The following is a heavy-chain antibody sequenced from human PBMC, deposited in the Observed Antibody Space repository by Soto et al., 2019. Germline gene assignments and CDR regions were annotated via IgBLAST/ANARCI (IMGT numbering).Heavy chain of an antibody. D-gene: IGHD2-21*01. Sequence: GGSLRLSCSASGFTFSSYSIHWVRQAPGKGLEYVSSIGTNGGSTFYADSVKGRFTISRDNSKNTLYLQMNSLRDEDTAEYYCVKPPAYSIYRNVHYTDWGQGTLVRVSS. CDR2: IGTNGGST. V-gene: IGHV3-64D*06. CDR1: GFTFSSYS. CDR3: VKPPAYSIYRNVHYTD. J-gene: IGHJ4*02.